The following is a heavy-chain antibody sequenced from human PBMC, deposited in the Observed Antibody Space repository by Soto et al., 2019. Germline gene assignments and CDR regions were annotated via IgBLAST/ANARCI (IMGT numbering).Heavy chain of an antibody. Sequence: SVPNSVTCSVADGSIGSLYWRWIRKKNGKGLEWIGRIYTSGSTNYNPSLKSRVTMSVDTSKNQSSLKLSSVTAADTAVYYCARGPDSSTSNYYYGMDVWGQGTTVTVSS. V-gene: IGHV4-4*07. D-gene: IGHD6-6*01. CDR3: ARGPDSSTSNYYYGMDV. J-gene: IGHJ6*02. CDR1: DGSIGSLY. CDR2: IYTSGST.